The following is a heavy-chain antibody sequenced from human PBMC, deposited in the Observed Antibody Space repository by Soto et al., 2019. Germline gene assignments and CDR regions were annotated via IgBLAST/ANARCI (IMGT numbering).Heavy chain of an antibody. V-gene: IGHV4-39*01. CDR1: GGSISSSSYY. CDR3: ARRPYYYGSGSSILD. D-gene: IGHD3-10*01. CDR2: SYYSGST. J-gene: IGHJ4*02. Sequence: QLQLQESGPGLVNPSETLSLTCTVSGGSISSSSYYWGWIRQPPGKGLEWIGSSYYSGSTYYTPSHKSRVTITVSTSKNQFSLKLSSMTAADTAVYYCARRPYYYGSGSSILDWGQGTLVTVSS.